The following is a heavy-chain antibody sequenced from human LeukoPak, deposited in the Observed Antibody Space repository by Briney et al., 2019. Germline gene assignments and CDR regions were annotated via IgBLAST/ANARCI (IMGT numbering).Heavy chain of an antibody. D-gene: IGHD2-15*01. CDR2: IYYTGNT. V-gene: IGHV4-59*08. CDR1: GVSISNHY. J-gene: IGHJ4*02. CDR3: VRHSRVVAFDY. Sequence: PSETLSLTCTVSGVSISNHYLSWIRQPAGKGLEWIGYIYYTGNTNYNPSLKSRVTISEDTSKNQVSLELSSVTAADTAVYYCVRHSRVVAFDYWGQGNLVTVSS.